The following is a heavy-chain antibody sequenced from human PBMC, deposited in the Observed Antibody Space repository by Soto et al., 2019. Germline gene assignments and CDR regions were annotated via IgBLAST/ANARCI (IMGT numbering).Heavy chain of an antibody. J-gene: IGHJ4*02. Sequence: EVQLVESGGGLVQPGGSLRLSCAASGFTVSSNYMSWVREAPGKGLEWGSVIYSGGRTYYADSVKCRFTISRDNSKNTLYLQMNSLRAEDTAVYYCARDSFYYYGSGSYHTRFDYWGQGTLVTVSS. CDR1: GFTVSSNY. CDR2: IYSGGRT. CDR3: ARDSFYYYGSGSYHTRFDY. D-gene: IGHD3-10*01. V-gene: IGHV3-66*01.